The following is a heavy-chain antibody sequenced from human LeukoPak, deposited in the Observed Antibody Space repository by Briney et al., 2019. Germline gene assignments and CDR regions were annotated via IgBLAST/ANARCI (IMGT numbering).Heavy chain of an antibody. CDR1: GFTFSSYA. D-gene: IGHD4-23*01. Sequence: GGSLRLSCAASGFTFSSYAISWVRQAPGEGLEWVSAISGSGGSTYYADSVKGRFTISRDNSKNTLYLQMNGLRAEDTAVYYCAKDDYGGTARGSIDYWGQGTLVTVSS. CDR3: AKDDYGGTARGSIDY. V-gene: IGHV3-23*01. CDR2: ISGSGGST. J-gene: IGHJ4*02.